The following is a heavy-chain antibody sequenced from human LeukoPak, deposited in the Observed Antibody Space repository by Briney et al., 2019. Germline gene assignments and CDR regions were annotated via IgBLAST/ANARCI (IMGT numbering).Heavy chain of an antibody. CDR3: ARGVPYCSGGSCYPHFDY. V-gene: IGHV1-2*02. J-gene: IGHJ4*02. D-gene: IGHD2-15*01. CDR1: GYTFTGYY. Sequence: ASVKVSCKASGYTFTGYYMHWVRQAPGQGLEWMGWINPNSGGTNYAQKFQGRVTMTRDTSISTAYMELSRLRSDDTAVYYCARGVPYCSGGSCYPHFDYWGQGTLVTVSS. CDR2: INPNSGGT.